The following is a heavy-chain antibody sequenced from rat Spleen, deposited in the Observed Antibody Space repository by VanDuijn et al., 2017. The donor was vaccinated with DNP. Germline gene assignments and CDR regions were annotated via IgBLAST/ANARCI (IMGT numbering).Heavy chain of an antibody. CDR1: GFTFSNYD. D-gene: IGHD1-9*01. J-gene: IGHJ2*01. CDR3: ARQGYGYNLLFDY. Sequence: EVQLVESGGGLVQPGRSMKLSCAASGFTFSNYDMAWVRQAPKKGLEWVATISYDGSSTYYRDSVKGRFTISRDNAKSTLYLQRDSLRSEDTATYYCARQGYGYNLLFDYWGQGVMVTVSS. CDR2: ISYDGSST. V-gene: IGHV5-7*01.